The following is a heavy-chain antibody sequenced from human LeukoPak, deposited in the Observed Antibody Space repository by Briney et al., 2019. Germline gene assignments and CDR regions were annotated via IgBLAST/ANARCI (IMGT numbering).Heavy chain of an antibody. J-gene: IGHJ4*02. CDR2: IGWNSGSI. CDR1: GFTFNDYA. D-gene: IGHD4-23*01. Sequence: PGGSPRLSCAASGFTFNDYAMHWVRQAPGKGLEWVSGIGWNSGSIGYADSVKGRFTISRDNAKNSLYLQMNSLRAEDTALYYCAKANYGGNSGSFDYWGQGILVTVSS. CDR3: AKANYGGNSGSFDY. V-gene: IGHV3-9*01.